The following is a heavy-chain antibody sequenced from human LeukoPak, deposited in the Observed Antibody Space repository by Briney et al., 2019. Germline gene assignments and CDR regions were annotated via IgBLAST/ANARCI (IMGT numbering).Heavy chain of an antibody. D-gene: IGHD2-2*01. CDR1: GYTFTGYY. CDR2: INPNSGGT. Sequence: ASVKVSCKTSGYTFTGYYMHRVRQAPGQGLEWMGWINPNSGGTNYAQKFQGRVTMTRNTSISTAYMELSRLRSDDTAVYYCARSGYCSSTSCHQHLFEPWGQGTLVTVSS. CDR3: ARSGYCSSTSCHQHLFEP. J-gene: IGHJ5*02. V-gene: IGHV1-2*02.